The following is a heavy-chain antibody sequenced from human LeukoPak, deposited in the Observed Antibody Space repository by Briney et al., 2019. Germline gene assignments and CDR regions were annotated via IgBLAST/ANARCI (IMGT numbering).Heavy chain of an antibody. CDR2: IGADGGRA. V-gene: IGHV3-43*02. Sequence: GGSLRLSCVASGLNFGESAMHWVRQAPGKGLEWVSLIGADGGRAFSADSVKGRFSISRDNSKNSLYLQMDSLRSEDTAMYYCAKESGKFDYWGQGTLVVVSS. CDR1: GLNFGESA. CDR3: AKESGKFDY. J-gene: IGHJ4*02.